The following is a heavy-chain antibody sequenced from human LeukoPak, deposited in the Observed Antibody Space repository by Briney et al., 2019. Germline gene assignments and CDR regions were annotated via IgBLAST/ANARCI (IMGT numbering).Heavy chain of an antibody. Sequence: GESLKISCKGSGYSFTSYWIGWVRQMPGKGLEWMGIIYPGDSDTTYSPSFQGQVTISADKSISTAYLQWSSLKALDSAMYYCGRIPAAGSLKGSFDIWGQGTMVTVSS. CDR3: GRIPAAGSLKGSFDI. CDR1: GYSFTSYW. J-gene: IGHJ3*02. D-gene: IGHD6-13*01. V-gene: IGHV5-51*01. CDR2: IYPGDSDT.